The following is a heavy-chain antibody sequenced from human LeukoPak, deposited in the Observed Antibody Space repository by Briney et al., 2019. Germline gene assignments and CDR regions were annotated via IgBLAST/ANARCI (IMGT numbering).Heavy chain of an antibody. J-gene: IGHJ6*03. Sequence: EASVKVSCKASGYTFTSYYMHWVRQAPGQGLEWMGIINPSGGSTSYAQKFQGRVTMTRDMSTSTVYMELSSLRSEDTAVYYCARVQLWSWSYYYYMDVWGKGTTVTVSS. V-gene: IGHV1-46*01. CDR2: INPSGGST. CDR3: ARVQLWSWSYYYYMDV. CDR1: GYTFTSYY. D-gene: IGHD5-18*01.